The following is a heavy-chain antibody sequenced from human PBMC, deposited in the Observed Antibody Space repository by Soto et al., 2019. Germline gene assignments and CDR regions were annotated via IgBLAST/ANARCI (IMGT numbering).Heavy chain of an antibody. V-gene: IGHV1-3*01. CDR2: INAGNGNT. CDR3: ARDLLVAAGYYYYYGMDV. Sequence: ASVKVSCKASGYTFTSYAMHWVRQAPGQRLEWMGWINAGNGNTKYSQKFQGRVTITRDTSASTAYMELSSLRSEDTAVYYCARDLLVAAGYYYYYGMDVWGQGTTVTVSS. J-gene: IGHJ6*02. CDR1: GYTFTSYA. D-gene: IGHD6-13*01.